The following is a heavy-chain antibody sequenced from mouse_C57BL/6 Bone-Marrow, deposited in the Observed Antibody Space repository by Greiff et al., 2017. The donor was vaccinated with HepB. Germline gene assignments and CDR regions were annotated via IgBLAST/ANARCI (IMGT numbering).Heavy chain of an antibody. Sequence: EVQRVESGGGLVKPGGSLKLSCAASGFTFSSYAMSWVRQTPEKRLEWVATISDGGSYTYYPDNVKGRFTISRDNAKNNLYLQMSHLKSEDTAMYYCARDGYSYYFDYWGQGTTLTVSS. V-gene: IGHV5-4*01. CDR1: GFTFSSYA. CDR2: ISDGGSYT. J-gene: IGHJ2*01. CDR3: ARDGYSYYFDY. D-gene: IGHD2-3*01.